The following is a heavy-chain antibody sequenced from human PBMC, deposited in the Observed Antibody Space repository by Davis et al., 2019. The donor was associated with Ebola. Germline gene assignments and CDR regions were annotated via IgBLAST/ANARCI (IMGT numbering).Heavy chain of an antibody. V-gene: IGHV3-23*01. CDR2: TTLSGGST. J-gene: IGHJ3*01. Sequence: GGSLRLSCAASGFTFSSYSMNWVRQAPGKGLEWVSATTLSGGSTYYADSVKGRFTISRDNSKKTLYLQMNSLRVEDTAIYYCAKDTSNVWFDVWGPGTMVTVSS. CDR1: GFTFSSYS. CDR3: AKDTSNVWFDV. D-gene: IGHD6-19*01.